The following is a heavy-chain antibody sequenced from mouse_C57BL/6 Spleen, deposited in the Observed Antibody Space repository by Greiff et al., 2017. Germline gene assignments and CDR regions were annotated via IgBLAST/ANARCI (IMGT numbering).Heavy chain of an antibody. CDR1: GYAFSSYW. V-gene: IGHV1-80*01. Sequence: QVHVKQSGAELVKPGASVKISCKASGYAFSSYWMNWVKQRPGKGLEWIGQIYPGDGDTNYNGKFKGKATLTADKSSSTAYMQLSSLTSEDSAVYFCARSSGLRVDYWGQGTTLTVSS. CDR3: ARSSGLRVDY. D-gene: IGHD2-4*01. J-gene: IGHJ2*01. CDR2: IYPGDGDT.